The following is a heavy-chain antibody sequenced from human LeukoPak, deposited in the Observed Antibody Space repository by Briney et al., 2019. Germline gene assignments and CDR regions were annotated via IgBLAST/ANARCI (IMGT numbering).Heavy chain of an antibody. J-gene: IGHJ4*02. CDR2: INHSGST. CDR3: ARALGGSYFDY. CDR1: GGSISSYY. Sequence: SETLSLTCTVSGGSISSYYWSWIRQPPGKGLEWIGEINHSGSTNYNPSLKSRVTISVDTSKNQFSLKLSSVTAADTAVYYCARALGGSYFDYWGQGTLVTVSS. D-gene: IGHD1-26*01. V-gene: IGHV4-34*01.